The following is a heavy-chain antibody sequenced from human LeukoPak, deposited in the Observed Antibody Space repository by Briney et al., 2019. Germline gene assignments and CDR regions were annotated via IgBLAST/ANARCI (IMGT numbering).Heavy chain of an antibody. J-gene: IGHJ4*02. V-gene: IGHV4-34*01. CDR1: GGSFSGYY. D-gene: IGHD5-18*01. CDR2: INHSGST. CDR3: ARTRGYTAY. Sequence: SETLSLTCAGYGGSFSGYYWSWIRQPPGKGLEWIGEINHSGSTNYNPSLKSRVTISVDTSKNQFSLKLSSVTAADTAVYYCARTRGYTAYWGQGTLVTVSS.